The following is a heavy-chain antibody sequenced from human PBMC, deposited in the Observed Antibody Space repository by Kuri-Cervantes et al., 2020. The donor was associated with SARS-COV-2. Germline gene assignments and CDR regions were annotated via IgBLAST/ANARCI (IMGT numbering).Heavy chain of an antibody. CDR3: ARNQLLWLSPDAFDI. V-gene: IGHV4-28*01. Sequence: SCAVSCYSISSSNWWGWIRQPPGKGLAWIGYIYYSGSTYYNPSLKSRVTMSVDTSKNQFSLKLSSVTAADTAVYYCARNQLLWLSPDAFDIWGQGTMVTVSS. CDR1: CYSISSSNW. CDR2: IYYSGST. J-gene: IGHJ3*02. D-gene: IGHD2-2*01.